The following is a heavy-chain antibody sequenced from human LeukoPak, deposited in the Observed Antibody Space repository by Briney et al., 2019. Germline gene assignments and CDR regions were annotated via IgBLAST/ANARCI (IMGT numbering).Heavy chain of an antibody. D-gene: IGHD1-1*01. CDR1: GFTVSSNY. CDR3: ARDPRSFNDHPVGDP. V-gene: IGHV3-53*01. Sequence: GGSLRLSCAASGFTVSSNYMSWVRQAPGKGLEWVSVIYSGGSTYYTDSVKGRFTISRDNAKNSLFLQMHSLRVDDTAFYYCARDPRSFNDHPVGDPWGRGTLVSVSS. CDR2: IYSGGST. J-gene: IGHJ5*02.